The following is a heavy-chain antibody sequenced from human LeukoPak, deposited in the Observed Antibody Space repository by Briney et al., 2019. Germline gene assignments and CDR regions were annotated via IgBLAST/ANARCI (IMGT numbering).Heavy chain of an antibody. D-gene: IGHD3-9*01. CDR2: ISSASTYT. CDR3: AKFLTGQYDASDI. V-gene: IGHV3-11*03. Sequence: PGGSLRLSCAASGFTFSNFYMSWIRQAPGKGLEWVSFISSASTYTNFADSVKGRFTVSRDNAKNSLFLRMNSLRAEDTAVYYCAKFLTGQYDASDIWGQGTMVTVSA. J-gene: IGHJ3*02. CDR1: GFTFSNFY.